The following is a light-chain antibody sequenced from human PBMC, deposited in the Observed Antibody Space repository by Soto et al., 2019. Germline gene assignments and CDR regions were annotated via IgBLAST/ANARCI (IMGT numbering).Light chain of an antibody. CDR2: DAS. Sequence: VLIQSPATLSLSPGERATLSCRASQTVSRYLAWFQQKPGQPPRLLIYDASNRATGIPARFSGSGSGTAYTLTISSLETEDFAVYYCQQRSTWPLLTFGGGTKVEI. CDR1: QTVSRY. J-gene: IGKJ4*01. V-gene: IGKV3-11*01. CDR3: QQRSTWPLLT.